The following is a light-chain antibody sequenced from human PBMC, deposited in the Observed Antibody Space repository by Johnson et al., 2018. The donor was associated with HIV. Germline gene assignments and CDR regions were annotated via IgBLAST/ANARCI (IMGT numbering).Light chain of an antibody. Sequence: QPVLTQPPSVSAAPGQKVTISCSGSSSNIGNSYVSWYQQLPGTAPKLLIYDNNKRPSGIPGRFSGSKSGPSATLGITGLQTGDEADYYCGTWDSSLSAGVFGTGTKVTVL. J-gene: IGLJ1*01. CDR2: DNN. CDR3: GTWDSSLSAGV. CDR1: SSNIGNSY. V-gene: IGLV1-51*01.